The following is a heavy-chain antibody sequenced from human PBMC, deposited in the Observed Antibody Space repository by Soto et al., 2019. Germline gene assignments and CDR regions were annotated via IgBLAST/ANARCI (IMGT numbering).Heavy chain of an antibody. CDR3: ARGGHFDSSGYFLDC. CDR2: IYYIGNT. J-gene: IGHJ4*02. D-gene: IGHD3-22*01. CDR1: GGSISSYY. Sequence: SETLSLTCTVSGGSISSYYWSWIRQPPGKGLEWIGYIYYIGNTNYNPSLKSRVTMSVDTSKNQFSLNVYSVTAADTAMYYCARGGHFDSSGYFLDCWGQGTLVT. V-gene: IGHV4-59*01.